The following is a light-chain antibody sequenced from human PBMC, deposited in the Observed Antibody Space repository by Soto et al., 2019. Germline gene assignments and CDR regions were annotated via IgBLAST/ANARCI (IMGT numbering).Light chain of an antibody. CDR2: GIS. V-gene: IGKV3-15*01. J-gene: IGKJ5*01. CDR3: QQYNNWPPIT. Sequence: TQSPATLSVSPGEKATLSCRASQSVGTYLAWYQQKPGQAPRLLIYGISTRATGIPTTFSGSGSGTEFTLTISSLQSEDFAVYYCQQYNNWPPITFGQGTRLEI. CDR1: QSVGTY.